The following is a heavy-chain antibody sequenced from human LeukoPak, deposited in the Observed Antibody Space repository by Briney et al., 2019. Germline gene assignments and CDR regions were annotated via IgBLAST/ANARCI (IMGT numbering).Heavy chain of an antibody. D-gene: IGHD2-2*01. J-gene: IGHJ6*03. V-gene: IGHV4-59*12. CDR3: ARTSSTVYYYYYYMDV. CDR2: IYYSGST. CDR1: GGSISSYY. Sequence: SETLSLTWTVSGGSISSYYWSWIRQPPGKGLEWIGYIYYSGSTNYNPSLKSRVTISVDTAKNQFFLKLSTVTAADTAVDYCARTSSTVYYYYYYMDVWGKGTTVTISS.